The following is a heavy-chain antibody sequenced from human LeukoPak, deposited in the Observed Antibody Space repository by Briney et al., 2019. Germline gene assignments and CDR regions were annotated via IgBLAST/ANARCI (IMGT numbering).Heavy chain of an antibody. Sequence: GASAKVSCKASGDTFTDSYMHWVRQAPGQGLEWMGIINPSGGSTTYAQMFQGRVTMTRDTSTRTVYMELSSLRSEDTAAYYCAREGEVIVTDNLFYWGQGTLVTVSS. CDR3: AREGEVIVTDNLFY. J-gene: IGHJ4*02. D-gene: IGHD2-21*01. V-gene: IGHV1-46*01. CDR2: INPSGGST. CDR1: GDTFTDSY.